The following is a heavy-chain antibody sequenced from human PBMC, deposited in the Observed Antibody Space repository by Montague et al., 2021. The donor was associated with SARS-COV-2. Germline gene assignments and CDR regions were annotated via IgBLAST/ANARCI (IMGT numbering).Heavy chain of an antibody. Sequence: SETLSLTCAVSGGSFSDNFWTWIRQTPGKGLEWIGEINHSANTKYNPSLKSPVTISIDTSKNQFSLKMTSVTAADTATYYCASGIYPSGSYYNRYYYGLNIWGPGTTVIVSS. CDR1: GGSFSDNF. V-gene: IGHV4-34*01. J-gene: IGHJ6*02. CDR3: ASGIYPSGSYYNRYYYGLNI. CDR2: INHSANT. D-gene: IGHD3-10*01.